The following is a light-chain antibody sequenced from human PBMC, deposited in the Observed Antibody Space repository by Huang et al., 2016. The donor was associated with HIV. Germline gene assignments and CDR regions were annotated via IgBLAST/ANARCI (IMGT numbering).Light chain of an antibody. CDR2: GAS. CDR1: QYVSSN. CDR3: QQYNNWPRT. J-gene: IGKJ2*01. V-gene: IGKV3-15*01. Sequence: VMTQSPAPLSVSLGERATLSCRASQYVSSNLAWYQQKPGQPTRLLIYGASTRVTDIPARFSGRGSEIEFTLTISSLQSEDFAVYYCQQYNNWPRTFGQGTKLEIK.